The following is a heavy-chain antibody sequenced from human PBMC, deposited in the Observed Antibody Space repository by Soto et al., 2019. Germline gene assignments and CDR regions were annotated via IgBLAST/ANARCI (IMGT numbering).Heavy chain of an antibody. J-gene: IGHJ4*02. CDR1: GYTFTSLD. CDR2: MNPNSGIT. Sequence: QVQLVQSGAEVKEPGASVKVSCKTSGYTFTSLDINWVRQTTGQGLEWMGWMNPNSGITGYAERFQGSVTMNRDTSMSTAYMELSSLTSDDTAVYYCARGIAAGYDFWGQGTLVTVSS. CDR3: ARGIAAGYDF. D-gene: IGHD2-15*01. V-gene: IGHV1-8*01.